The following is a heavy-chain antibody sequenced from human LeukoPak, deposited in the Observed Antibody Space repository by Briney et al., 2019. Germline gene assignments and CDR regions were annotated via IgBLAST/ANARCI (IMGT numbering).Heavy chain of an antibody. CDR1: GFTFSSYA. J-gene: IGHJ4*02. CDR3: AKVDIVVVVAASAPFDY. V-gene: IGHV3-30*07. CDR2: ISYDGSNK. D-gene: IGHD2-15*01. Sequence: QPGRSLRLSCAASGFTFSSYAMHWVRQAPGKGLEWVAVISYDGSNKYYADSVKGRFTISRDNSKNTLYLQMSSLRAEDTAVYYCAKVDIVVVVAASAPFDYWGQGTLVTVSS.